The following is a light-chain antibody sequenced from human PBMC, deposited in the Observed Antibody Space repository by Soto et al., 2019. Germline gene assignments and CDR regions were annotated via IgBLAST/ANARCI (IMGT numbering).Light chain of an antibody. CDR3: MQLLHPPLT. CDR1: QSLLHSNGYNY. V-gene: IGKV2-28*01. J-gene: IGKJ4*01. Sequence: DVVMTQSPLSLPVTPGEPASISCRSSQSLLHSNGYNYLAWFLQKAGQSPQLLIYLASSRASGVPDTFSGSGSGTDLTLEISSVEAEDVGIYYCMQLLHPPLTFGGGTKVEIK. CDR2: LAS.